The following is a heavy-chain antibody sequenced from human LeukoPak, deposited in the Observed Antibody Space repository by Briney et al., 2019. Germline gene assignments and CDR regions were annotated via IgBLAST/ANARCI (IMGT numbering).Heavy chain of an antibody. CDR1: GFTFSSYA. CDR3: ARDHLWLPGDY. CDR2: ISYDGSNK. Sequence: GGSLRLSCAASGFTFSSYAMHWVRQAPGKGLEWVAVISYDGSNKYYADSVKGRFTISRDNSKNTLYLQMNSLRAEDTAVYYCARDHLWLPGDYWGQGTLVTVSS. D-gene: IGHD5-24*01. J-gene: IGHJ4*02. V-gene: IGHV3-30-3*01.